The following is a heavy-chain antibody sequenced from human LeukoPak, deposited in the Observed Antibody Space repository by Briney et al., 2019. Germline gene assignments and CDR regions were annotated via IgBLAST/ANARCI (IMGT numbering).Heavy chain of an antibody. V-gene: IGHV1-2*06. Sequence: ASVKVSCKASGYTFSDYFIHWVRQAPGQGLEWMGRINPYNGGTTYAQSFQGRVTLTRDTSITTVYLELTGLRSDDTAVYCASLQGGNSDWLGPWGQGTLVTVSS. CDR2: INPYNGGT. CDR1: GYTFSDYF. CDR3: ASLQGGNSDWLGP. D-gene: IGHD4-23*01. J-gene: IGHJ5*02.